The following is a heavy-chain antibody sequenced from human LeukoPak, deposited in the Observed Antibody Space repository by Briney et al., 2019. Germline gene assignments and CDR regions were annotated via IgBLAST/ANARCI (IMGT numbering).Heavy chain of an antibody. CDR1: GGSFSGYY. D-gene: IGHD6-19*01. Sequence: SETLSLTCAVYGGSFSGYYWSWIRQPPGKGLEWIGEINHSGSTTNNPSLKSRVTIPVETPKNQSSLKLSSVTAAEPTGYYCLSGGQWLVFRTWGQGTLLTLSS. J-gene: IGHJ4*02. CDR3: LSGGQWLVFRT. V-gene: IGHV4-34*01. CDR2: INHSGST.